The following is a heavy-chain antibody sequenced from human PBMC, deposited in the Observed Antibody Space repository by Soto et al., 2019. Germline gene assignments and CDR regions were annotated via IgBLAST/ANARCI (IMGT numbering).Heavy chain of an antibody. V-gene: IGHV5-51*01. D-gene: IGHD5-18*01. CDR1: GYSFTSYW. J-gene: IGHJ4*02. Sequence: GESLKISCKGSGYSFTSYWIGWVRQMPGKGLEWMGIIYPGDSDTRYSPSFQGQVTISADKSISTAYLQWSSLKASDTAMYYCASSHLRETSMADFDYWGQGTPVTVSS. CDR3: ASSHLRETSMADFDY. CDR2: IYPGDSDT.